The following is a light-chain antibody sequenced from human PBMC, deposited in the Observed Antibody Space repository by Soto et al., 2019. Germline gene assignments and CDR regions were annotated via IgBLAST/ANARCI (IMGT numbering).Light chain of an antibody. CDR1: QSVNSNY. J-gene: IGKJ1*01. CDR3: QQYGSSPRT. CDR2: GAS. V-gene: IGKV3-20*01. Sequence: EIVLTQSPGTLSLSPGERATLSCRASQSVNSNYLAWYQQRPGQAPRLLIYGASRRATGLPDRFSGSGSGTDFTLTIRRLEHEDFAVYYCQQYGSSPRTFGQGTKVEIK.